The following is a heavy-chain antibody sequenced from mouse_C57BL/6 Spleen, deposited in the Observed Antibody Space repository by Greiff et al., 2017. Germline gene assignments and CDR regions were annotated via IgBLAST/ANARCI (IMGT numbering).Heavy chain of an antibody. CDR1: GYTFTDYY. CDR2: INPYNGGT. Sequence: EVQLQQSGPVLVKPGASVKMSCKASGYTFTDYYMNWVKQSHGKSLEWIGVINPYNGGTSYNQKFKGKATLTVDKSSSTAYMELNSLTSEDSAVYYCAMTVVEYAMDYWGQGTSVTVSS. V-gene: IGHV1-19*01. CDR3: AMTVVEYAMDY. J-gene: IGHJ4*01. D-gene: IGHD1-1*01.